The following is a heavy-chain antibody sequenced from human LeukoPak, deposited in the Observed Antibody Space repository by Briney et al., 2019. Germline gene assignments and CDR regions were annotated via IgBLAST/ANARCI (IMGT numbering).Heavy chain of an antibody. V-gene: IGHV3-11*01. CDR3: ARDLGYSGYDRSEYYFDY. D-gene: IGHD5-12*01. J-gene: IGHJ4*02. Sequence: PGGSLRLSCAASGFTFSDYYMSWIRQAPGKGLKWVSYISSSGSTIYYADSVKGRFTISRDNAENSLYLQMNSLRAEDTAVYYCARDLGYSGYDRSEYYFDYWGQGTLVTVSS. CDR1: GFTFSDYY. CDR2: ISSSGSTI.